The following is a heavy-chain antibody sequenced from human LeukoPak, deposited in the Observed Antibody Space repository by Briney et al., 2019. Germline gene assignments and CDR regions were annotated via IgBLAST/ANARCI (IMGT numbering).Heavy chain of an antibody. CDR2: IHNSGST. CDR3: ARRRGSGWEY. J-gene: IGHJ4*02. D-gene: IGHD6-19*01. Sequence: SETLSLTCTVSGGSISSGGYYWSWIRQPPGKGLEWIGFIHNSGSTRYNPSLKSRVTISVDTSKDHFSLTLSSVTAADTAVYYCARRRGSGWEYWGQGTLVTVSS. CDR1: GGSISSGGYY. V-gene: IGHV4-61*03.